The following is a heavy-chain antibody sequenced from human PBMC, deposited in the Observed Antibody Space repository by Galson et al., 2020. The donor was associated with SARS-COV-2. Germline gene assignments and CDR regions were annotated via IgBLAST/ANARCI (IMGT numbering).Heavy chain of an antibody. CDR2: IYTSGNT. CDR3: VGGHEFGY. D-gene: IGHD2-15*01. J-gene: IGHJ4*02. Sequence: SETLSLTCTVSGGSTIRGNYYWSWIRQPAGKGLEWIGRIYTSGNTDYNPSLKSRVTISGDTSKNQFSLKLTSGTAADTAMYYWVGGHEFGYWGQGTLVTVSS. V-gene: IGHV4-61*02. CDR1: GGSTIRGNYY.